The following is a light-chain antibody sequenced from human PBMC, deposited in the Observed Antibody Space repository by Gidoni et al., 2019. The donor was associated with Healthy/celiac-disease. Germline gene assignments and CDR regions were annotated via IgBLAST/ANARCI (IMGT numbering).Light chain of an antibody. Sequence: QSALTQPASVSGSPGQSLTISFTGTSSDVGGYNYVSWYQQHPGKAPKLMIDDVSNRPSGVSNRFSGSKSGNTASLTISGRQAEDEADYYCSSYTSSSTPVVVGGGTKLTGL. CDR3: SSYTSSSTPVV. CDR1: SSDVGGYNY. CDR2: DVS. V-gene: IGLV2-14*01. J-gene: IGLJ2*01.